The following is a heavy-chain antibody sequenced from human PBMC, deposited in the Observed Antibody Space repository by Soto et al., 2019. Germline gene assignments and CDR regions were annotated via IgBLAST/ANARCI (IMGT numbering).Heavy chain of an antibody. CDR3: TIDDYCTIYGRLDP. J-gene: IGHJ5*02. V-gene: IGHV1-3*01. CDR2: INPLNGYT. D-gene: IGHD4-4*01. CDR1: GYTFTKNA. Sequence: QVQLVQSGAEVRKPGASVKVSCKTSGYTFTKNALHWVRQAPGRGPERMGWINPLNGYTKYSERLKGRVTITRDTSASTAFMELRSLRSEDTANYYCTIDDYCTIYGRLDPWGQGTLVTVSS.